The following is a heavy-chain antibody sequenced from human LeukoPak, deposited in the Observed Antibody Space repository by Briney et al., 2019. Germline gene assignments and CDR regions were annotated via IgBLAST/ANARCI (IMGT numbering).Heavy chain of an antibody. V-gene: IGHV4-59*01. CDR1: GSSINSYY. CDR2: IYYSGST. Sequence: SETLSLTCTFSGSSINSYYWSWIRQPPGKGLEWIGYIYYSGSTNYNPSLKSRVTISVDTSKNQFSLKLSSVTAADTAVYYCARGRNYHSNDGGHWFDPWGQGTLVTVSS. CDR3: ARGRNYHSNDGGHWFDP. D-gene: IGHD4-11*01. J-gene: IGHJ5*02.